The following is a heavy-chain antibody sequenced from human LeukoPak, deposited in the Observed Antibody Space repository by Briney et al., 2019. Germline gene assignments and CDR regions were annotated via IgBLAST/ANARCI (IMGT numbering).Heavy chain of an antibody. Sequence: ASVKVSCKASAYSFTGYYMHWVRQAPGQGLEWMAWINPNSGGTNYALKFQGRVTMTRDTSISTAYMELSRLRSDDTAVYYCARHGIAVAGYDYWGQGTLVTVSS. J-gene: IGHJ4*02. V-gene: IGHV1-2*02. D-gene: IGHD6-19*01. CDR3: ARHGIAVAGYDY. CDR1: AYSFTGYY. CDR2: INPNSGGT.